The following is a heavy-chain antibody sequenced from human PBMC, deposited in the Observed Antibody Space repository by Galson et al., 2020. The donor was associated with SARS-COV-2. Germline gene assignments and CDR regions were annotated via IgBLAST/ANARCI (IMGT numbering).Heavy chain of an antibody. V-gene: IGHV3-7*01. CDR1: GFRFASYT. CDR2: IKHDGSEG. J-gene: IGHJ4*02. D-gene: IGHD2-21*02. CDR3: TREDPQGDC. Sequence: GESLKISCVVSGFRFASYTMSWVRQAPGRGLQWVANIKHDGSEGHYVDSVKGRFTISRDNAKDSLYLQMNGLRVEDSGVYYCTREDPQGDCWGQGTLVTVSS.